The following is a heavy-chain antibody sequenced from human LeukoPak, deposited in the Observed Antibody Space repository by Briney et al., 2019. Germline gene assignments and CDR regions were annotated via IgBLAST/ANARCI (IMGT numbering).Heavy chain of an antibody. J-gene: IGHJ6*03. D-gene: IGHD1-26*01. CDR3: ARRVGAKEKNYYYYMDV. V-gene: IGHV1-2*02. CDR2: INPNSGGT. Sequence: ASVKVPCKASGYTFTGYYMHWVRQAPGQGLEWMGWINPNSGGTNYAQKFQGRVTMTRDTSISTAYMELSRLRSDDTAVYYCARRVGAKEKNYYYYMDVWGKGTTVTVSS. CDR1: GYTFTGYY.